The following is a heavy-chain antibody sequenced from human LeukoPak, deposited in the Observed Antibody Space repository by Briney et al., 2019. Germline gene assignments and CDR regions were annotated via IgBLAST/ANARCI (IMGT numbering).Heavy chain of an antibody. CDR3: ARGLGPFLPGYSSGWPFDY. CDR1: GYTFTGYY. Sequence: ASVKVSCKASGYTFTGYYIHWVRQAPGQGLEWMGRINCNGGGTSYAQKFQGRVTMTRDTSISTAYMELDRLTSDDTAVYYCARGLGPFLPGYSSGWPFDYWGQGTLVTVSS. CDR2: INCNGGGT. J-gene: IGHJ4*02. V-gene: IGHV1-2*06. D-gene: IGHD6-19*01.